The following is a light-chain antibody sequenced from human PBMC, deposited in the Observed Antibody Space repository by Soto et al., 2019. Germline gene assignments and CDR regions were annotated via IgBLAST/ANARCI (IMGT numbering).Light chain of an antibody. CDR2: AAS. V-gene: IGKV3-20*01. Sequence: EIVLTQSPGTLPLSPGERATLSCRASLSVASNYVAWYQQKPGQAPRLLIYAASGRATGFPDRFSGSGSGTDFTLTISRLEPEDFAVYYCQQYGSVPWTFGQGTKLEIK. CDR1: LSVASNY. J-gene: IGKJ1*01. CDR3: QQYGSVPWT.